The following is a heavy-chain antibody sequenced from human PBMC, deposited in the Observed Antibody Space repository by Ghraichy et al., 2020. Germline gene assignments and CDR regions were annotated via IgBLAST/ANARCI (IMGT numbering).Heavy chain of an antibody. CDR2: FDPEDGET. Sequence: ASVKVSCKVSGYTLTELSMHWVRQAPGKGLEWMGGFDPEDGETIYAQKFQGRVTMTEDTSTDTAYMELSSLRSEDTAVYYCATRESSWYPDAFDIWGQGTMVTVSS. J-gene: IGHJ3*02. CDR3: ATRESSWYPDAFDI. D-gene: IGHD6-13*01. CDR1: GYTLTELS. V-gene: IGHV1-24*01.